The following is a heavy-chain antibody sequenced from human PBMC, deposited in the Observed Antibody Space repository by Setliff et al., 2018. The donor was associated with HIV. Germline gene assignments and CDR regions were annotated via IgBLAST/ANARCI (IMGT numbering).Heavy chain of an antibody. V-gene: IGHV4-4*09. J-gene: IGHJ4*02. CDR1: GDTDFY. CDR2: IHASGKT. Sequence: SETLSLTCTVSGDTDFYWNWIRQPPGKGLEWIGYIHASGKTNYNPSLKSRVTLALDTSEMHFSLHLTSVTAADTTLYFCARLGDSGYDFRGYFDYWGQGKLVTVSS. D-gene: IGHD5-12*01. CDR3: ARLGDSGYDFRGYFDY.